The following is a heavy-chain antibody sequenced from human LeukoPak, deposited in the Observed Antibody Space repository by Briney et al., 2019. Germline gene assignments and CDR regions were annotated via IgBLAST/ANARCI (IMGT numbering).Heavy chain of an antibody. J-gene: IGHJ4*02. V-gene: IGHV3-23*01. CDR3: AKDAHLHYYGSGTSPI. CDR1: GFTFSSYA. D-gene: IGHD3-10*01. CDR2: ISGSGGST. Sequence: GGSLRLSCAASGFTFSSYAMSWVRQAPGKGLEWVSAISGSGGSTYYADSVKGRFTISRDNSKNTLYLQMNSLRAEDTAVYYCAKDAHLHYYGSGTSPIWGQGTLVTVSS.